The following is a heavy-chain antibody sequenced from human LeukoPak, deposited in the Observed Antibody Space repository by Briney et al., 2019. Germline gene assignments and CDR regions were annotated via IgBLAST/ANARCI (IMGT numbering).Heavy chain of an antibody. J-gene: IGHJ3*02. CDR2: ISSSSSTI. V-gene: IGHV3-48*01. CDR3: ARTYSSGWYSSGDAFDI. D-gene: IGHD6-19*01. CDR1: GFTFSSYS. Sequence: GGSLRLSCAASGFTFSSYSMTWVRQAPGKGLEWVSYISSSSSTIYYADSVKGRFTISRDNAKNSLYLQMNSLRAEDTAVYYCARTYSSGWYSSGDAFDIWGQGTTVTVSS.